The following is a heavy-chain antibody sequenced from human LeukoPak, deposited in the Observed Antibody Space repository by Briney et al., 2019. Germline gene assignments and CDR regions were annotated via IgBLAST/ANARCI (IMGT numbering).Heavy chain of an antibody. V-gene: IGHV4-34*01. CDR1: GGAFSGHY. Sequence: SETLSLTCAVSGGAFSGHYWSWIRQPPGEGLEWIGEINDSGSTKYNPSIKSRVTISADTSKNQFSLKLSSVTAADTAVYYCAKNNWFDPWGQGTLVTVSS. J-gene: IGHJ5*02. CDR2: INDSGST. CDR3: AKNNWFDP.